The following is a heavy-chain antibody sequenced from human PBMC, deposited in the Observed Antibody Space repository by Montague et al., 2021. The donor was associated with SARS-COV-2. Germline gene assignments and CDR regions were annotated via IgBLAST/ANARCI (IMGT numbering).Heavy chain of an antibody. CDR2: IDWDDDK. Sequence: PALVKPTQTLTLTCTFSGFSLSTSGMCVSWIRQPPGKALEWLALIDWDDDKYYSTSLKTRLTISKDTSKNQVVLTMTNMDPVDTATYYRARIRRVGDYVWGSYRYAPFDYWGQGTLVTVSS. J-gene: IGHJ4*02. V-gene: IGHV2-70*01. D-gene: IGHD3-16*02. CDR3: ARIRRVGDYVWGSYRYAPFDY. CDR1: GFSLSTSGMC.